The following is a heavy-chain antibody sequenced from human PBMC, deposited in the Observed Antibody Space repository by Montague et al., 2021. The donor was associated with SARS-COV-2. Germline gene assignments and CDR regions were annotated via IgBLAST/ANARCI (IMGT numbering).Heavy chain of an antibody. CDR1: DGSFSDYS. J-gene: IGHJ4*02. CDR3: ARGRQHINMVVVVVTGGEYYFDF. Sequence: SETLSLTCAVYDGSFSDYSWTWIRQPPGKGLEWIGEINHRGSTNXNPSLKSRVTISVVTSKNQFSLKMTSVTAADTAVYYCARGRQHINMVVVVVTGGEYYFDFWGQGTLVAVSS. D-gene: IGHD3-22*01. V-gene: IGHV4-34*01. CDR2: INHRGST.